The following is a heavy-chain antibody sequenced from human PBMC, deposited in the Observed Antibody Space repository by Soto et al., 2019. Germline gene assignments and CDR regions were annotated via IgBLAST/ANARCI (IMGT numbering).Heavy chain of an antibody. D-gene: IGHD6-19*01. CDR2: ISGSGSNT. Sequence: EVQLLDSGGGLVQPGGSLRLSCAASGFTFISYAMTWVRQAPGKGLEWVSTISGSGSNTYYADSVQGRFSISRDNSKNILHLQMSSLRAEDTATYYCAKGRGDGGGWFSLEYWGQGTLVAVSS. V-gene: IGHV3-23*01. J-gene: IGHJ4*02. CDR3: AKGRGDGGGWFSLEY. CDR1: GFTFISYA.